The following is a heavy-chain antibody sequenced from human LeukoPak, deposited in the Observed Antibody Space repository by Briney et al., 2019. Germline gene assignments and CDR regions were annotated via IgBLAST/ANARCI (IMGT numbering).Heavy chain of an antibody. CDR3: ARASSGWYGLFDY. V-gene: IGHV4-59*01. Sequence: PSETLSLTCTVSGGSISNYYWSWIRQRPGKGLEWIGYISYSGSTNYNPSLKSRVTISVDTSKNQFSLKLSSETAADTAVYYCARASSGWYGLFDYWGQGTLVTLSS. CDR2: ISYSGST. J-gene: IGHJ4*02. CDR1: GGSISNYY. D-gene: IGHD6-19*01.